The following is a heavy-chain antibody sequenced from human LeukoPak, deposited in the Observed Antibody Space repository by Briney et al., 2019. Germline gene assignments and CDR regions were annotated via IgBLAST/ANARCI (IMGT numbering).Heavy chain of an antibody. CDR3: ARESIAVAGAPFDY. Sequence: GGSVTLLCAASGFTFSSYEMNWARHAPRKSLEWVSYISSGSTIYDADSVKGRFTISRDNAKNSLYLQMNSLRAEDTAVNYCARESIAVAGAPFDYWGQGTLVTVSS. V-gene: IGHV3-48*03. D-gene: IGHD6-19*01. CDR2: ISSGSTI. CDR1: GFTFSSYE. J-gene: IGHJ4*02.